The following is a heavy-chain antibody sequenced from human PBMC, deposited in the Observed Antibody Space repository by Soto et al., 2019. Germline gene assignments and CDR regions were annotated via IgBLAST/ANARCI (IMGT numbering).Heavy chain of an antibody. D-gene: IGHD2-21*01. CDR1: GFTFSSYS. CDR3: ARCRDRACFTFSAMGV. V-gene: IGHV3-21*01. J-gene: IGHJ6*02. Sequence: EVQLVESGGGLVKPGESLRLFCAASGFTFSSYSMIWVRQAPGKGLEWVSAISGRSAYINYADSLKCRFIISRDNAKNSLFLQMNSLRAEDTAVYYCARCRDRACFTFSAMGVWGQGTTFTVSS. CDR2: ISGRSAYI.